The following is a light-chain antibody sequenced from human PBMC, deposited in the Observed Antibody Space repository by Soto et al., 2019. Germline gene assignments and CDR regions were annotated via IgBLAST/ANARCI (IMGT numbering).Light chain of an antibody. CDR1: QSVLYSSNNKNY. CDR2: WAS. CDR3: QQYYNISLT. V-gene: IGKV4-1*01. J-gene: IGKJ4*01. Sequence: DIVMTQSPDSLAVSLGERATINCKSSQSVLYSSNNKNYLAWYQHKPGQPPKLLIYWASTRESGVPDRFSGSGSGTDFTLTISSLQAEDVAVYYCQQYYNISLTFGGGTKVEIK.